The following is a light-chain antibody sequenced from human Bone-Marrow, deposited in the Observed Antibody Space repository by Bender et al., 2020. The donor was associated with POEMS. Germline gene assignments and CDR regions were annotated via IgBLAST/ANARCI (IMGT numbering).Light chain of an antibody. Sequence: SSLPPPSSFSGSPFPSLPLSCPGPRRAIGSSNYVSWSQQHPAPAPKLMISDVPSRPSGVSERFTGSKSGNTASLTISGRQAEDEADYCGAAWDDSRNGAVFGGGTQLTVL. CDR2: DVP. J-gene: IGLJ7*01. CDR1: RRAIGSSNY. CDR3: AAWDDSRNGAV. V-gene: IGLV2-14*03.